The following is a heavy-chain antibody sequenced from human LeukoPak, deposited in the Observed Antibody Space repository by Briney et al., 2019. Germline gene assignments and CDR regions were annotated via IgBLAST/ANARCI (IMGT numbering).Heavy chain of an antibody. Sequence: GGPLRLSCAASGFTFSSYAMNWVRQAPGKGLEWVSISGSGGDTYYADSVKGRFTISRDNSKNTLYLQMNSLRAEDTAVYYCAKARGATYGTYYFDYWGQGTLVTVSS. CDR2: ISGSGGDT. D-gene: IGHD4/OR15-4a*01. J-gene: IGHJ4*02. CDR3: AKARGATYGTYYFDY. V-gene: IGHV3-23*01. CDR1: GFTFSSYA.